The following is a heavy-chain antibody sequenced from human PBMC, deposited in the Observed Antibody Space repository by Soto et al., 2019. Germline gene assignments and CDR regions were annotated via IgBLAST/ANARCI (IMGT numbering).Heavy chain of an antibody. Sequence: VGSLRLSCAASGFTFSSYGMHWVRQAPGKGLEWVAVIWYDGSNKYYADSVKGRFTISRDNSKNRLYLQMNSLRAEDTAVYYCARDRVGCSSTSCYYVWDYYYMDVWGKGTTVTVSS. CDR3: ARDRVGCSSTSCYYVWDYYYMDV. CDR2: IWYDGSNK. J-gene: IGHJ6*03. D-gene: IGHD2-2*01. CDR1: GFTFSSYG. V-gene: IGHV3-33*01.